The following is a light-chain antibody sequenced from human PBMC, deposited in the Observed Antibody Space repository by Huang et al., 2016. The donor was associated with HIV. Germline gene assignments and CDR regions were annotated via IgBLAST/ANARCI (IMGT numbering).Light chain of an antibody. CDR3: LQDYTYPWT. J-gene: IGKJ1*01. Sequence: AIQMTQSPASLSASVGDRVTLPCWASQDIGNDLGWYQQRLGKAPKRLVSTASHLQSGVPSRLNGSESGTHFTLTISGLQPEDFATYYYLQDYTYPWTFGQGTKVEI. CDR2: TAS. CDR1: QDIGND. V-gene: IGKV1-6*01.